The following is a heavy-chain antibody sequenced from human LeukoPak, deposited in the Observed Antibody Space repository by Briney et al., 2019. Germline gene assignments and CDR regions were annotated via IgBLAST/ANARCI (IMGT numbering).Heavy chain of an antibody. CDR3: ARGRGMGGWGKEELDY. Sequence: SETLSLTCTVSGGSISSSSYYWGWIRQPPGKGLEWIGSIYYSGSTYYNPSLKSRVTISVDTSKNRFSLKLSSVTAADTAVYYCARGRGMGGWGKEELDYWGQGTLVTVSS. V-gene: IGHV4-39*07. D-gene: IGHD7-27*01. CDR2: IYYSGST. J-gene: IGHJ4*02. CDR1: GGSISSSSYY.